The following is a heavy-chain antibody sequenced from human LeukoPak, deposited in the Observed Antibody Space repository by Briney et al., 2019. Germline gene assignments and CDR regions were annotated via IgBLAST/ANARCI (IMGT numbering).Heavy chain of an antibody. CDR3: AAYQNYCSGGSCYLD. V-gene: IGHV1-46*01. CDR1: GYTFTSYY. D-gene: IGHD2-15*01. Sequence: ASLKVSCKASGYTFTSYYMHWARQAPGQGLEWMGIINPSGGSTSYAQKFQGRVTMTRDTSTSTVYMELSSLRSEDTAVYYCAAYQNYCSGGSCYLDWGQGTLVTVSS. J-gene: IGHJ4*02. CDR2: INPSGGST.